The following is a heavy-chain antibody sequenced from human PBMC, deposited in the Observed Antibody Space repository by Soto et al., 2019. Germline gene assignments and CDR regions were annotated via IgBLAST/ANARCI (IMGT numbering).Heavy chain of an antibody. D-gene: IGHD3-10*01. CDR2: IYYSGST. J-gene: IGHJ4*02. Sequence: SETLSLTCTVSGGSISSSSYYWGWIRQPPGKGLEWIGSIYYSGSTYYNPSLKSRVTISIETSKNQFSLKLSSVTAADTAVFYCARHKAHWNYYGSGTYFHYYDSWGQGTLVTVSS. CDR1: GGSISSSSYY. V-gene: IGHV4-39*01. CDR3: ARHKAHWNYYGSGTYFHYYDS.